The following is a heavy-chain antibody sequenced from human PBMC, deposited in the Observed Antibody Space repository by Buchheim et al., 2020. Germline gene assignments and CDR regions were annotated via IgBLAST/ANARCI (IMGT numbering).Heavy chain of an antibody. V-gene: IGHV1-2*04. D-gene: IGHD2-2*01. CDR2: INPNSGGT. Sequence: QVQLVQSGAEVKKPGASVKVSCKASGYTFTGYYMHWVRQAPGQGLEWMGWINPNSGGTNYAQKFQGWVTMTRDTSISTAYMELSRLRSDDTAVYYCARDNCSTTSCLPGAAGDDAFDIWGQGT. J-gene: IGHJ3*02. CDR1: GYTFTGYY. CDR3: ARDNCSTTSCLPGAAGDDAFDI.